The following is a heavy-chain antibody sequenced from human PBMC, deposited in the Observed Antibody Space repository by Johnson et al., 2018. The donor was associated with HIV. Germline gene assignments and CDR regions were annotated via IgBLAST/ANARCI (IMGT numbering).Heavy chain of an antibody. CDR3: ARDRIADVMKEALDM. CDR1: GFTFSRYG. CDR2: IWYDGSNK. V-gene: IGHV3-30*19. D-gene: IGHD6-13*01. Sequence: QVQLVESGGGVVQPGESLRLSCVASGFTFSRYGMHWVRQAPGKGLEWVAVIWYDGSNKYYADSVKGRLTISRDNSKNTLFLQMNSLKADDTAIYFCARDRIADVMKEALDMWGQGTLVTVSS. J-gene: IGHJ3*02.